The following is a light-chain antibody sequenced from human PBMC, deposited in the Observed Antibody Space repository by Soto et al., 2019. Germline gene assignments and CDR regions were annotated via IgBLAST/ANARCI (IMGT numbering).Light chain of an antibody. Sequence: AIQITHSPCSRSVSVGERVPITCQARQRIRKDLGLYQVKPGKAPKLLIFAASTLQGGVPSRFSGSASGTDFTLTISSLQPEDFATYYCLQDYNYPRTFGQGTKVDIK. CDR1: QRIRKD. CDR2: AAS. J-gene: IGKJ1*01. CDR3: LQDYNYPRT. V-gene: IGKV1-6*01.